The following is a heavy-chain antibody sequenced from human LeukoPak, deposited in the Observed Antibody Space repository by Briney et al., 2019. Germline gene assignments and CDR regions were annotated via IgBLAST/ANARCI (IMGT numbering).Heavy chain of an antibody. CDR1: GGSISSYY. J-gene: IGHJ5*02. D-gene: IGHD1-26*01. Sequence: SETLSLTCTVSGGSISSYYWSWIRQPPGKGLEWIGYIYYSGSTNYNLSLKSRVTISVDTSKNQFSLKLSSVTAADTAVYYCARELKGELRYNWFDPWGQGTLVTVSS. V-gene: IGHV4-59*01. CDR2: IYYSGST. CDR3: ARELKGELRYNWFDP.